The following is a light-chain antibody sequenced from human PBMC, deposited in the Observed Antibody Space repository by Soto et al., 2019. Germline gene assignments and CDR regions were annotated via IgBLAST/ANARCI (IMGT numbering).Light chain of an antibody. Sequence: SYELTQPPSVSVSPGQTARITCSGDALPKQYAYWYQQKPGQAPVLVIYKDSERPSGIPERFSGSSSGTTVTLTISGVQAEDEADYYCSSYTSSSTLDYVFGTGTKLTVL. CDR1: ALPKQY. CDR2: KDS. V-gene: IGLV3-25*02. J-gene: IGLJ1*01. CDR3: SSYTSSSTLDYV.